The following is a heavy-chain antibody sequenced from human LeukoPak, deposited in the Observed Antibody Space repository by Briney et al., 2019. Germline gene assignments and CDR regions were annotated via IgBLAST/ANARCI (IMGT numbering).Heavy chain of an antibody. CDR1: GFTFSSSS. J-gene: IGHJ4*02. V-gene: IGHV3-48*02. CDR3: ARDILYSGTYFDY. D-gene: IGHD1-26*01. CDR2: ISSSSSTI. Sequence: SGGSLRLSCAASGFTFSSSSMNWVRQAPGKGLEWVSYISSSSSTIYYADSVKGRFTISRDNAKHSLYLQMNSLRDEDTAVYFCARDILYSGTYFDYWGQGTLVTVSS.